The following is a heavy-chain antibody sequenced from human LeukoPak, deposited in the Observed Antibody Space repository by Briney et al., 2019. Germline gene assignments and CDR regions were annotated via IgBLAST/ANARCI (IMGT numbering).Heavy chain of an antibody. CDR3: ASYNGRRDGYNFGY. Sequence: PSETLSLTCTGSGGSISSSSYYWGWIRQPPGKGLEWIGSIYYSGSTYYNPSVKGRVTISVDTSKNQFSLELRSVTAADTAVYYCASYNGRRDGYNFGYWGQGTLVTVSS. CDR2: IYYSGST. V-gene: IGHV4-39*01. J-gene: IGHJ4*02. CDR1: GGSISSSSYY. D-gene: IGHD5-24*01.